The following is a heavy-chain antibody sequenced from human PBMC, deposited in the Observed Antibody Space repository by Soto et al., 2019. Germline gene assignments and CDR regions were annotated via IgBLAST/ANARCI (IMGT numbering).Heavy chain of an antibody. CDR2: INRGGSST. V-gene: IGHV3-74*01. CDR3: ARVRVSCSSTSCPRLRWYFDL. D-gene: IGHD2-2*01. J-gene: IGHJ2*01. Sequence: GESLKISCAASGFTFSSYWMHWVRQAPGKGLVWVSRINRGGSSTSYADSVKGRFTISRDNAKNTLYLQMNSLRAEDTAVYYCARVRVSCSSTSCPRLRWYFDLWGRGTLVTVSS. CDR1: GFTFSSYW.